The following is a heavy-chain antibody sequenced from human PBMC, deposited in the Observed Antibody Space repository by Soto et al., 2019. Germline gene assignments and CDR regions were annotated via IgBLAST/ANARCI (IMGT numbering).Heavy chain of an antibody. D-gene: IGHD2-8*01. CDR1: GFTFSSYW. CDR3: ARDAGYCTNGVCRTTFMDV. CDR2: IKQDGSNK. J-gene: IGHJ6*03. Sequence: GGSLRLSCAASGFTFSSYWMSWVRQAPGKGLEWVANIKQDGSNKYYVDSVKGRFTISRDNSKNSLYLQMNSLRAEDTAVYYCARDAGYCTNGVCRTTFMDVWGKGTTVTVSS. V-gene: IGHV3-7*01.